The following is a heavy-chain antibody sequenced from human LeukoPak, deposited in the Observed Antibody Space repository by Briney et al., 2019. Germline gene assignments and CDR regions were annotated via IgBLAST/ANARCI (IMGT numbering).Heavy chain of an antibody. CDR2: ISGSGGST. V-gene: IGHV3-23*01. CDR3: AKAPRMTTVTGGDY. J-gene: IGHJ4*02. CDR1: GFTFSSYA. D-gene: IGHD4-17*01. Sequence: GSLRLSCAASGFTFSSYAMSWVRQAPGKGLEWVSAISGSGGSTYYADSVKGRFTISRDNSKNTLYLQMNSLRAEDTAVYYCAKAPRMTTVTGGDYWGQGTLVTVSS.